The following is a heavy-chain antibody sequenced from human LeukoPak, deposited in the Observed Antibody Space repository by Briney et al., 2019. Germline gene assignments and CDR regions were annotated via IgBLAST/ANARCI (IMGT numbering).Heavy chain of an antibody. J-gene: IGHJ4*02. CDR1: GFTFSSYG. D-gene: IGHD6-19*01. CDR3: AKDLYQQWLVQGVDY. Sequence: PGGSLRLSCAASGFTFSSYGMHWVRQAPGKGLEWVAFIRYDGSNKYYADSVKGRFTISRDNSKNTLYLQMSSLRAEDTAVYYCAKDLYQQWLVQGVDYWGQGTLVTVSS. CDR2: IRYDGSNK. V-gene: IGHV3-30*02.